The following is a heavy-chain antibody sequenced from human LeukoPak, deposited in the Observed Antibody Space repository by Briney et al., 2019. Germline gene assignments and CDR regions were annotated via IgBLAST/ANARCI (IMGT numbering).Heavy chain of an antibody. CDR2: IIPILGIA. CDR3: ARVVTMVRGVISAFDI. V-gene: IGHV1-69*04. Sequence: ASEKVSCKASGYTFTSYAISWVRQAPGQGLEWMGRIIPILGIANYAQKFQGRVTITADKSTSTAYMELSSLRSEDTAVYYCARVVTMVRGVISAFDIWGQGTMVTVSS. J-gene: IGHJ3*02. D-gene: IGHD3-10*01. CDR1: GYTFTSYA.